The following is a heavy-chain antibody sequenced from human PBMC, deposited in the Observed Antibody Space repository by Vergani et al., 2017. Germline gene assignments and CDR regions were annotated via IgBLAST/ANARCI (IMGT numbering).Heavy chain of an antibody. CDR1: GYTFTSYY. V-gene: IGHV1-46*01. CDR2: INPSGGST. Sequence: QVQLVQSGAEVKKPGASVKVSCKASGYTFTSYYMHWVRQAPGQGLEWMGIINPSGGSTSYAQKFQGRVTMTRDTSTSTVYMELSSLRSEDTAVYYCARVDCSSTSCPYGMDVWGQGTTVTVPS. J-gene: IGHJ6*02. D-gene: IGHD2-2*01. CDR3: ARVDCSSTSCPYGMDV.